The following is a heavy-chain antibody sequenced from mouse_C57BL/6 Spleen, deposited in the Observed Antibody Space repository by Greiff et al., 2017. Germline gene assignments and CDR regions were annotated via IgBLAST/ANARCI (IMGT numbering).Heavy chain of an antibody. V-gene: IGHV6-3*01. CDR2: IRLKSDNYAT. D-gene: IGHD4-1*01. J-gene: IGHJ3*01. CDR3: TVAGTGAY. CDR1: GFTFSNYW. Sequence: DVKLVESGGGLVQPGGSMKLSCVASGFTFSNYWMNWVRQSPEKGLEWVAQIRLKSDNYATHYAESVKGRFTISRDDSKSSVYLQMNNLRAEDTGIYYCTVAGTGAYWGQGTLVTVSA.